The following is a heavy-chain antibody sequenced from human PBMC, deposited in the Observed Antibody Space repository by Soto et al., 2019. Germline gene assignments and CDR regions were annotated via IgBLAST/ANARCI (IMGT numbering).Heavy chain of an antibody. CDR1: GYTFTSYG. CDR3: ARDYLLECSPETYYYYYYCMDV. CDR2: ISAYNGNT. D-gene: IGHD3-3*01. V-gene: IGHV1-18*01. J-gene: IGHJ6*02. Sequence: GASVKVSCKASGYTFTSYGISWVRQAPGQGLEWMGWISAYNGNTNYAQKLQGRVTMTTDTSTSTAYMELRSLRSDDTAVYYCARDYLLECSPETYYYYYYCMDVWGQGTTVTVSS.